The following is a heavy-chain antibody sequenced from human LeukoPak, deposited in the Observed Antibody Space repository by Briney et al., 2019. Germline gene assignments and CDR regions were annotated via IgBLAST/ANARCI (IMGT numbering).Heavy chain of an antibody. CDR1: GYSFTSYW. J-gene: IGHJ4*02. D-gene: IGHD4-11*01. CDR2: IYPGDSDT. V-gene: IGHV5-51*01. CDR3: ARHGTLTTVNADFDY. Sequence: GESLKISCTGSGYSFTSYWIGWVRQMPGKGLEWMGIIYPGDSDTRYSPSFQGQVTISADKSISTAYLQWSSLKASDTAMYYCARHGTLTTVNADFDYWGQGTLVTVSS.